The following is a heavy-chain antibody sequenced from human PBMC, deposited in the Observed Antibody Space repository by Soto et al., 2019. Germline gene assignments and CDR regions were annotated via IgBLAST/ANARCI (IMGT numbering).Heavy chain of an antibody. V-gene: IGHV1-3*01. CDR2: INAGNGNT. CDR3: ARDGRLRYFDWFFGD. J-gene: IGHJ4*02. D-gene: IGHD3-9*01. CDR1: GYTFTSYA. Sequence: WASVKVSCKASGYTFTSYAMHWVRQAPGQRLEWMGWINAGNGNTKYSQKFQGRVTITRDTSASTAYMELSSLRSEDTAVYYCARDGRLRYFDWFFGDWGQGTLVTVSS.